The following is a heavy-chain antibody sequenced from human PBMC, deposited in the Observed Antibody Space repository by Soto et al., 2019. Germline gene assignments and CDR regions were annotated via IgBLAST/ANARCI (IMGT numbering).Heavy chain of an antibody. V-gene: IGHV3-48*02. CDR3: ASSRGYSYGPEFDY. Sequence: GGSLRLSCAASGFTFSSYSMNWVRQAPGKGLEWVSYISSSSSTIYYADSVKGRFTISRDNAKNSLYLQMNSLRDEDTAVYYCASSRGYSYGPEFDYWGQGTLVTVSS. CDR2: ISSSSSTI. J-gene: IGHJ4*02. D-gene: IGHD5-18*01. CDR1: GFTFSSYS.